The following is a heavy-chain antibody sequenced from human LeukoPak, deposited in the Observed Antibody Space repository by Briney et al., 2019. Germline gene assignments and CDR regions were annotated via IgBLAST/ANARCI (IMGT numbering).Heavy chain of an antibody. CDR3: ARGAYYYDSSGRHFDY. CDR1: DDSFSSHY. J-gene: IGHJ4*02. Sequence: PSETLSLTCAVSDDSFSSHYWTWIRQPPGKGLEWIGYISYIGSTNYNPSLKSRVTISVDTSKNQFSLKLSSVTAADTAVYYCARGAYYYDSSGRHFDYWGQGTLVTVSS. CDR2: ISYIGST. D-gene: IGHD3-22*01. V-gene: IGHV4-59*11.